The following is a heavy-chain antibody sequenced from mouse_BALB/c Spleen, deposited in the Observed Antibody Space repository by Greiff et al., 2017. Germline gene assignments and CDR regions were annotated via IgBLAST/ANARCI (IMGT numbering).Heavy chain of an antibody. CDR1: GYSFTSYW. J-gene: IGHJ4*01. Sequence: VQLQQSGPQLVRPGASVKISCKASGYSFTSYWMHWVKQRPGQGLEWIGMIDPSDSETRLNQKFKDKATLTVDKSSSTAYMQLSSPTSEDSAVYYCARGIYDAHYYAMDYWGQGTSVTVSS. V-gene: IGHV1S126*01. CDR3: ARGIYDAHYYAMDY. D-gene: IGHD2-12*01. CDR2: IDPSDSET.